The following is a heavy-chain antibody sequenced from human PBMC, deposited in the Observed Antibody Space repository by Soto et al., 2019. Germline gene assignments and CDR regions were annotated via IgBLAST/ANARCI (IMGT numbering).Heavy chain of an antibody. J-gene: IGHJ6*02. Sequence: ASVKVSCKASGYTFSGYYIHWLRQAPGQGLEWMGWINPNSGGTNYAQKFQGRVTVTRDTPTSTAYMELSRLTSDDTAVYYCARSLTEGYCTITGCYTRPLYGMDVWGQGTTVTV. CDR3: ARSLTEGYCTITGCYTRPLYGMDV. CDR1: GYTFSGYY. V-gene: IGHV1-2*02. CDR2: INPNSGGT. D-gene: IGHD2-2*02.